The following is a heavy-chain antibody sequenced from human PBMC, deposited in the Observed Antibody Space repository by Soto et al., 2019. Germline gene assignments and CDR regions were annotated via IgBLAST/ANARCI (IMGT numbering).Heavy chain of an antibody. CDR3: AKGYDFWSGYSPYPLFDY. J-gene: IGHJ4*02. CDR2: ISGSGGST. CDR1: GFTFSSYA. Sequence: GGSLRLSCAASGFTFSSYAMSWVRQAPGKGLEWVSAISGSGGSTYYADSVKGRFTISRDNSKNTLYLQMNSLRAEDTAVYYCAKGYDFWSGYSPYPLFDYWGQGTLVTVSS. D-gene: IGHD3-3*01. V-gene: IGHV3-23*01.